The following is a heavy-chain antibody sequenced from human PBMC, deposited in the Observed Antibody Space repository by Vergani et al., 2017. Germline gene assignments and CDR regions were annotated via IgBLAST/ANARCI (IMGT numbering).Heavy chain of an antibody. Sequence: EVQLLESGGDLVQPGGSLRLSCAASGFPFNHCAMNWVRQAPGKGLEWVSGISGSGGSTYYAGSVKGRFTISRDSSKNTLYLQMNSLSAGDTAVYYCAKANPRNSGYDYLYYYHAMDVWGQGTTVTVSS. CDR3: AKANPRNSGYDYLYYYHAMDV. CDR1: GFPFNHCA. V-gene: IGHV3-23*01. CDR2: ISGSGGST. D-gene: IGHD5-12*01. J-gene: IGHJ6*02.